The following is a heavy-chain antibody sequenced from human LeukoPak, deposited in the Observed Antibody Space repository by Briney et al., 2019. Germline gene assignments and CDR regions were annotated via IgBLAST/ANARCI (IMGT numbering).Heavy chain of an antibody. CDR1: GGTFSSYA. D-gene: IGHD1-26*01. J-gene: IGHJ3*02. CDR2: IIPIFGTA. V-gene: IGHV1-69*13. CDR3: ARGWELLFGQDDAFDI. Sequence: SVTVSCKASGGTFSSYAISWVRQAPGQGLEWMGGIIPIFGTANYAQKFQGRVTITADESTSTAYMELSSLRSEDTAVYYCARGWELLFGQDDAFDIRGQGTMVTVSS.